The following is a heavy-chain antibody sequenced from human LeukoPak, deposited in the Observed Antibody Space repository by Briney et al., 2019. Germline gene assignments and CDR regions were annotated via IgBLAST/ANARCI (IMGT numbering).Heavy chain of an antibody. V-gene: IGHV1-8*01. CDR3: ARGRGNVLRYFDWFHFLDY. Sequence: ASVKVSCKASKYSFTSYDINWVRQATGQGLEWMGWMNPNSGNTGYARKFQGRVTMTRNTSISTAYMELSSLRSEDTAVYYCARGRGNVLRYFDWFHFLDYWGQGTLITVSS. J-gene: IGHJ4*02. D-gene: IGHD3-9*01. CDR1: KYSFTSYD. CDR2: MNPNSGNT.